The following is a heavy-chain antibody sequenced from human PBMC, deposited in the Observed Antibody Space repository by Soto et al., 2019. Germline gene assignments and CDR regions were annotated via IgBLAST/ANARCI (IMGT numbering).Heavy chain of an antibody. D-gene: IGHD4-17*01. J-gene: IGHJ4*02. Sequence: QVLLQESGPGLVKSSETLSLTCAVSSDSISSTKWWSWVRQSPGKGLEWIGEIYPSGSTNYNPSPKSRATIPEDRSKNQFSLKLTSVTAADTAVYYCARSWNDYLFYWGQGTLVTVSS. V-gene: IGHV4-4*02. CDR1: SDSISSTKW. CDR3: ARSWNDYLFY. CDR2: IYPSGST.